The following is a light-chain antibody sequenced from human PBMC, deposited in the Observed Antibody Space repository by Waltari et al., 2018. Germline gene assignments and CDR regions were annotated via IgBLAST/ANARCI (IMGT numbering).Light chain of an antibody. CDR3: GAWDDTLRFV. CDR2: RNN. Sequence: QSVLSQPPSASGTPGQRVTISCSGTSSNIGSNYVYWYQHLPGMAPKLLRYRNNQRPPGVPDRFSSSKSGTSASLAIRELRSEDEADYYCGAWDDTLRFVFGGGTRLTVL. V-gene: IGLV1-47*01. J-gene: IGLJ2*01. CDR1: SSNIGSNY.